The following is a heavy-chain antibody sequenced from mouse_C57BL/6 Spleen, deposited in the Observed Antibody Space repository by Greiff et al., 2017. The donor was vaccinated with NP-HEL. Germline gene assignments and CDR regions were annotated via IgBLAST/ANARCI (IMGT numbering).Heavy chain of an antibody. D-gene: IGHD6-1*01. V-gene: IGHV1-59*01. Sequence: QVQLQQPGAELVRPGTSVKLSCKASGYTFTSYWMHWVKQRPGQGLEWIGVIDPSDSYTNSHPKFTCKATLTVDTSSSTAYMQLSSLTSEDSAVYYCAIRLRVWGTGTTVTVSS. CDR2: IDPSDSYT. J-gene: IGHJ1*03. CDR3: AIRLRV. CDR1: GYTFTSYW.